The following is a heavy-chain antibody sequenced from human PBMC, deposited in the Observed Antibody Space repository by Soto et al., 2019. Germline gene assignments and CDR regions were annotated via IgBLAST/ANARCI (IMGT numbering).Heavy chain of an antibody. Sequence: LRLSCAASGFTFNTYPMSWVRQTPGKGLEWVSAIGGGGFDTYYADSVKGRFTISRDNSKNTLYLQTNRLRAEDTAVYYCARHEDSSGYFTDFDYWGQGTLVTVSS. D-gene: IGHD3-22*01. J-gene: IGHJ4*02. CDR3: ARHEDSSGYFTDFDY. CDR2: IGGGGFDT. V-gene: IGHV3-23*01. CDR1: GFTFNTYP.